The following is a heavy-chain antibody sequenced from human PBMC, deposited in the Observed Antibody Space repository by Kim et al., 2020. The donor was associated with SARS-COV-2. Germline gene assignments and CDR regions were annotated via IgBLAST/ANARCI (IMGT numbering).Heavy chain of an antibody. J-gene: IGHJ6*02. CDR3: ARDGTYYDFWSGYPGGPNGMDV. D-gene: IGHD3-3*01. V-gene: IGHV4-59*13. Sequence: SETLSLTCTVSGGSISSYYWSWIRQPPGKGLEWIGYIYYSGSTNYNPSLKSRVTISVDTSKNQFSLKLSSVTDADTAVYYCARDGTYYDFWSGYPGGPNGMDVWGQGTTVTVSS. CDR2: IYYSGST. CDR1: GGSISSYY.